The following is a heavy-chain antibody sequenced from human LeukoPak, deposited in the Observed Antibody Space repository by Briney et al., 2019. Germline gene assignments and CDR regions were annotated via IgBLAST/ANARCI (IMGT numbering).Heavy chain of an antibody. D-gene: IGHD3-10*01. J-gene: IGHJ4*02. CDR3: AKVAPYYYGSGSYYDVPFDY. CDR2: IKQDGSEK. Sequence: GGSLRLSCAASGFTFSSYWMSWVRQAPGKGLEWVANIKQDGSEKYYVDSVKGRFTISRDNAKNSLYLQMNSLRAEDTALYYCAKVAPYYYGSGSYYDVPFDYWGQGTLVTVSS. CDR1: GFTFSSYW. V-gene: IGHV3-7*03.